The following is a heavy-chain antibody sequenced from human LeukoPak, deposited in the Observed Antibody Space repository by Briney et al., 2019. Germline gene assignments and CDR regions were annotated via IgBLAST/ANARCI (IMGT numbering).Heavy chain of an antibody. CDR1: GDSISSNSYY. D-gene: IGHD3-22*01. CDR2: IYYSGST. Sequence: SETLSLTCTVSGDSISSNSYYWGWIRQPPGKGLEWIGSIYYSGSTYYNPSLKSRVTISLDTSKNQFSLRLTSVTAADTAVYFCARGATGYFYDSSGRVDYWGRGTLVTVSS. J-gene: IGHJ4*02. V-gene: IGHV4-39*07. CDR3: ARGATGYFYDSSGRVDY.